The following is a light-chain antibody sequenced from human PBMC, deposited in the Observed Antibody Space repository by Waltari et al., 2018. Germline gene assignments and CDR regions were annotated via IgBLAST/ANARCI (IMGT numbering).Light chain of an antibody. CDR3: SSFTSSTSVV. CDR2: DVS. CDR1: SSDVGAYNY. Sequence: TQPASVSGSPGQSITIPCTGTSSDVGAYNYVSWYQQHPGKAPKLMIYDVSNRPSGVSDRFSGSKSGNTASLTISGLQAEDEANYYCSSFTSSTSVVFGGGTKLTVL. J-gene: IGLJ2*01. V-gene: IGLV2-14*03.